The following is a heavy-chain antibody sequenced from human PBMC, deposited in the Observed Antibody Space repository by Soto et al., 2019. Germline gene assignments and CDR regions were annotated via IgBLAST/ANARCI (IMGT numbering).Heavy chain of an antibody. Sequence: EVQLVESGGGLVQPVGSLRVSCAASGFTFSNYWMHWVRQAPGKGLVWVSRINTDGTTTTYADSVKDRFTISRDNAKNTLYLQMNSLRVEDTAVYYCAREGKMATTPFDSWGQGTLVTVSS. D-gene: IGHD5-12*01. V-gene: IGHV3-74*01. CDR2: INTDGTTT. J-gene: IGHJ4*02. CDR3: AREGKMATTPFDS. CDR1: GFTFSNYW.